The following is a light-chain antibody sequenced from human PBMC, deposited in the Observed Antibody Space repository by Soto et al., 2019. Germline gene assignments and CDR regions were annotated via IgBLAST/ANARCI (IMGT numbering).Light chain of an antibody. V-gene: IGLV2-8*01. CDR1: SSDVGGYNY. Sequence: QSVLTQPPSTSGSPGQPVAISCTGTSSDVGGYNYVSWYQQHPGQAPKLMIYEVNQRPSGVPDRFSGSKSGNTASLTVSGLQAEDEADYYCSSYAGSSNVFGTGTKVTVL. J-gene: IGLJ1*01. CDR2: EVN. CDR3: SSYAGSSNV.